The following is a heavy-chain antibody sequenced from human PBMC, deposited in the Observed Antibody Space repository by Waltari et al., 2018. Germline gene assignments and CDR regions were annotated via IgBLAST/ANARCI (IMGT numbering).Heavy chain of an antibody. CDR1: GYTFTDYA. V-gene: IGHV7-4-1*02. D-gene: IGHD6-13*01. CDR3: ARRVPKRRTAGHMGDY. J-gene: IGHJ4*02. Sequence: QVQLVQSGSELKKPGASVNVSCKASGYTFTDYAMTWVRQAPGQGLEWMGWINTETGNPMYAQAFTGRFVFSLDTSVSTAYLQISSLKAEDTAVYYCARRVPKRRTAGHMGDYWGQGTLVTVSS. CDR2: INTETGNP.